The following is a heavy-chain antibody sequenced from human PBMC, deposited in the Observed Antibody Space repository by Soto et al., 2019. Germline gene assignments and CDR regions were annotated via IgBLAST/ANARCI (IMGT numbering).Heavy chain of an antibody. D-gene: IGHD6-19*01. CDR2: IYYSGST. CDR1: GGSISSGGYY. Sequence: QVQLQESGPGLVKPSQTLSLTCTVSGGSISSGGYYWSWIRQHPGKGLEWIGYIYYSGSTYYNPSRKSRVTISVDTSKNQFSLKLSSVTAADTAVDYCARQQVAGTIDYWGQGPLVTVSS. J-gene: IGHJ4*02. CDR3: ARQQVAGTIDY. V-gene: IGHV4-31*03.